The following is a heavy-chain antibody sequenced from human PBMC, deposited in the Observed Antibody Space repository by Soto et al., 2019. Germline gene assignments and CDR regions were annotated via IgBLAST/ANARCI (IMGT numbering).Heavy chain of an antibody. CDR2: ISAYNGNT. Sequence: QVQLVQSGAEVKKPGASVKVSCKASGYTFTSYGISWVRQAPGQGLEWMGWISAYNGNTNYAQKLQGRVTMTTDTSTSKAYMELRSLRSDDTAVYYCARGKVLLWFGELPGYYYGMDVWGQGTTVTVSS. D-gene: IGHD3-10*01. CDR3: ARGKVLLWFGELPGYYYGMDV. V-gene: IGHV1-18*01. CDR1: GYTFTSYG. J-gene: IGHJ6*02.